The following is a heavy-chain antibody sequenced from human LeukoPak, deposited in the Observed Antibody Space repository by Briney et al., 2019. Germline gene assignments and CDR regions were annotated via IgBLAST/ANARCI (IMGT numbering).Heavy chain of an antibody. J-gene: IGHJ4*02. D-gene: IGHD1-1*01. V-gene: IGHV3-48*03. Sequence: SGGSLRLSCAASGFTFSSYGMNWVRQAPGKGLEWVSYISSSGGTMFYADSVKGRFTISRDNAKKSLYLQMNSLRAEDTAGYYCARDRNSWNEGVFDYGGEGTLVTVSS. CDR2: ISSSGGTM. CDR1: GFTFSSYG. CDR3: ARDRNSWNEGVFDY.